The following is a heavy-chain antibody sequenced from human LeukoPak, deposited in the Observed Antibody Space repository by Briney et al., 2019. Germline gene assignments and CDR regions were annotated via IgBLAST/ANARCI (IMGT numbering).Heavy chain of an antibody. J-gene: IGHJ5*02. CDR2: IYYSGST. CDR3: ARLGYCSGGSRYSTPFDP. CDR1: GGSISSSSYY. D-gene: IGHD2-15*01. Sequence: SETLSLTCTVSGGSISSSSYYWGWIRQPPGKGLEWVGSIYYSGSTYYNPSLKSRVTISVDTSKNQFSLKLSSVTAADTAVYYCARLGYCSGGSRYSTPFDPWGQGTLVTVSS. V-gene: IGHV4-39*01.